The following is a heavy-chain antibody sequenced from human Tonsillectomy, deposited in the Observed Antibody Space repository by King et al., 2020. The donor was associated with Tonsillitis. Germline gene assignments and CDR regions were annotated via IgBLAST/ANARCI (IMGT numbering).Heavy chain of an antibody. CDR1: GFTFSSYA. V-gene: IGHV3-30*01. CDR2: ISYDGSNK. Sequence: VQLVESGGGVVQPGRSLRLSCAASGFTFSSYAMHWVRQAPGKGLEWGAGISYDGSNKYYADSVKGRFTISRDNSKNTLYLQMNSLVAEDTAVYYCAGVTVGGGYSYGSQGAFDYWGQGTLVTVSS. CDR3: AGVTVGGGYSYGSQGAFDY. D-gene: IGHD5-18*01. J-gene: IGHJ4*02.